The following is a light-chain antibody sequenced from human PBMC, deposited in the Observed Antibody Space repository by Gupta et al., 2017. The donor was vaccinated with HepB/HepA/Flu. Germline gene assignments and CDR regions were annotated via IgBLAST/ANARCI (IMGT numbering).Light chain of an antibody. Sequence: QSVLTQPPSASGTPGQRVTIACSGSSSNIGSNTVNWYQQLPGTAPKLLISSNNQRPSGVPDRFSGSKSGSSASLAISGLQSEDEADYYCAAWDDSLNGSWVFGGGTKLTVL. CDR2: SNN. V-gene: IGLV1-44*01. CDR1: SSNIGSNT. J-gene: IGLJ3*02. CDR3: AAWDDSLNGSWV.